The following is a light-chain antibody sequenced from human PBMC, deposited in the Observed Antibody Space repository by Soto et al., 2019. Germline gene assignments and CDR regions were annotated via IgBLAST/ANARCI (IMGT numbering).Light chain of an antibody. CDR1: QSVGSN. J-gene: IGKJ1*01. CDR2: CAS. Sequence: EIVMTQSPATLSVSPGERATLSCRASQSVGSNLAWYQQKHGQAPRLLIYCASTRATGIPARFSGSGSGTEFTLTISSLQSEDFAIYFCQQYNNWPPDRTFGQGTKVEIK. CDR3: QQYNNWPPDRT. V-gene: IGKV3-15*01.